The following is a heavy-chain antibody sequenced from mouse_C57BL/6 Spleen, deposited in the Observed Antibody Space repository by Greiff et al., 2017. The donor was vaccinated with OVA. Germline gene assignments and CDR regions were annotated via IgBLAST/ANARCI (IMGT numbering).Heavy chain of an antibody. J-gene: IGHJ4*01. D-gene: IGHD2-4*01. V-gene: IGHV1-55*01. Sequence: VKLQQPGAELVKPGASVKMSCKASGYTFTSYWITWVKQRPGQGLEWIGDIYPGSGSTNYNEKFKSKATLTVDTSSSTAYMQLSSLTSEDSAVYYCARRGDYDGYAMDYWGQGTSVTVSS. CDR2: IYPGSGST. CDR1: GYTFTSYW. CDR3: ARRGDYDGYAMDY.